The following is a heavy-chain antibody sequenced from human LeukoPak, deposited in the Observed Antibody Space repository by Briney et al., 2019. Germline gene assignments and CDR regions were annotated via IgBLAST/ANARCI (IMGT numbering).Heavy chain of an antibody. V-gene: IGHV3-11*04. CDR3: ATVPDGDYENYFDY. CDR2: ISSSGSTI. Sequence: GGSLRLSCAASGFTFSDYYMSWIRQAPGKGLEWVSYISSSGSTIYYADSVKGRFTISRDNAKNSLYLQMNSLRAEDTAVYYCATVPDGDYENYFDYRGQGTLVTVSS. D-gene: IGHD4-17*01. J-gene: IGHJ4*02. CDR1: GFTFSDYY.